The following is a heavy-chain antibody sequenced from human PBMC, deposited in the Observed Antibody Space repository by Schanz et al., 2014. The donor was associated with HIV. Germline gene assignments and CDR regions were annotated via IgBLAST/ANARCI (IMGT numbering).Heavy chain of an antibody. CDR2: ISGSSSSI. Sequence: EVQLVESGGGLVQPGGSLRLSCAASGFTFSDYSMNWVRQAPGKGLEWVSYISGSSSSIYYADSVKGRFTISRDNVKNSLFLQMNNLRDEDTAVYYCARVKGAVDYWGQGTLVTVSS. V-gene: IGHV3-48*02. J-gene: IGHJ4*02. CDR1: GFTFSDYS. CDR3: ARVKGAVDY.